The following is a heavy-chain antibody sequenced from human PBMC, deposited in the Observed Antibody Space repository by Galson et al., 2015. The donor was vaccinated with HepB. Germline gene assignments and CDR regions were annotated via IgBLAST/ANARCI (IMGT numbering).Heavy chain of an antibody. Sequence: SVKVSCKASGYTFTNYGISWVRQAPGQGLEWMGWINAYNGNTDYAQKLQGRVTMTTDTSTSTAYMELRGLRFDDTAVYYCGRGSWRDWFDPWGQGTLVTVSS. CDR1: GYTFTNYG. V-gene: IGHV1-18*01. CDR2: INAYNGNT. J-gene: IGHJ5*02. D-gene: IGHD6-13*01. CDR3: GRGSWRDWFDP.